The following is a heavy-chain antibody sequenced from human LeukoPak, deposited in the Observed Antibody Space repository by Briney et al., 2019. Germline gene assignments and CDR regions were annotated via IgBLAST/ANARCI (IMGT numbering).Heavy chain of an antibody. CDR1: GFTVTSNY. J-gene: IGHJ6*02. CDR3: ARPNYVWRTYRGAIDV. V-gene: IGHV3-53*04. Sequence: PGGSLRLSCAASGFTVTSNYTSWVRQAPGKGLEWVSVIYSDASTYYADSVKGRFTISRHNSKNTLYLQMNSLRTEDTALYYCARPNYVWRTYRGAIDVWGQGTTVTVSS. D-gene: IGHD3-16*01. CDR2: IYSDAST.